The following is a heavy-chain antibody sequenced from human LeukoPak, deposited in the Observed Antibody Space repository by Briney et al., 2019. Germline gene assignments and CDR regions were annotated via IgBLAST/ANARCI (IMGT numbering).Heavy chain of an antibody. CDR1: GYTFTTYG. CDR2: INPNSGGT. CDR3: ARFFDCGGDCYAFDY. Sequence: ASVKVSCKASGYTFTTYGISWVRQAPGQGLEWMGWINPNSGGTNYAQKFQGRVTMTRDTSISTAYMELSRLRSDDTAVYYCARFFDCGGDCYAFDYWGQGTLVTVSS. J-gene: IGHJ4*02. V-gene: IGHV1-2*02. D-gene: IGHD2-21*02.